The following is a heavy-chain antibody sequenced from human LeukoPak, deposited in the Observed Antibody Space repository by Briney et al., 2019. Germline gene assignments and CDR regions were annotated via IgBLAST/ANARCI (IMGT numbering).Heavy chain of an antibody. CDR1: GFIFSNYG. J-gene: IGHJ6*03. CDR2: IHYDGPEK. V-gene: IGHV3-30*02. CDR3: AKDSAFYYIDV. Sequence: GGSLRLSCAASGFIFSNYGMHWVRQAPGKGLEWVAFIHYDGPEKYYGDSVKGRFTISRDNSKNTVYLQMNSLKGDDTAVYYCAKDSAFYYIDVWGKGTTVIISS. D-gene: IGHD3-10*01.